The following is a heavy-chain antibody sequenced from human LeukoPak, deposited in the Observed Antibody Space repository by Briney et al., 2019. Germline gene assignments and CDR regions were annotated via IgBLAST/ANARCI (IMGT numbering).Heavy chain of an antibody. CDR2: ISGSGGST. J-gene: IGHJ4*02. Sequence: GGSLRLSCAASGFTFRTSGMSWVRQAPGKGLEWVSAISGSGGSTYYADSVKGRFTISRDNSKNTLYLQMNSLRAEDTAVYYCAGQGWVYGSGSYYNYWGQGTLVTVSS. D-gene: IGHD3-10*01. CDR1: GFTFRTSG. V-gene: IGHV3-23*01. CDR3: AGQGWVYGSGSYYNY.